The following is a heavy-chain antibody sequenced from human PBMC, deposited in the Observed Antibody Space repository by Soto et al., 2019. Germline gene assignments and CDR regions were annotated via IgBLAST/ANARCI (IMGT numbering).Heavy chain of an antibody. CDR2: IRSKAYGGTT. D-gene: IGHD6-6*01. V-gene: IGHV3-49*03. Sequence: GGSLRLSCTASGFTFGDYAMSWFRQAPGKGLEWVGFIRSKAYGGTTEYAASVKGRFTISRDDSKSIAYLQMNSLKTEDTAVYYCTRGRYSSSSPPYGMDVWGQGTTVTVSS. J-gene: IGHJ6*02. CDR3: TRGRYSSSSPPYGMDV. CDR1: GFTFGDYA.